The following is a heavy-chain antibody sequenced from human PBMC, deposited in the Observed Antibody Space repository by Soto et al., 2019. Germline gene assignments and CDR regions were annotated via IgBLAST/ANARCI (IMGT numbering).Heavy chain of an antibody. J-gene: IGHJ4*02. V-gene: IGHV3-30*03. D-gene: IGHD5-18*01. CDR2: MSYDGNKK. CDR1: GFTLSSYG. CDR3: ATGLSVIQEWIIDGH. Sequence: QVQLVESGGGVVQPGKSLRLSCAVSGFTLSSYGIHWVRQAPGKGLEWVAFMSYDGNKKSYADSVKGRFTISRDNSKNTLYLQMDSLRAEDTAMYYCATGLSVIQEWIIDGHWGQGTQVTVSS.